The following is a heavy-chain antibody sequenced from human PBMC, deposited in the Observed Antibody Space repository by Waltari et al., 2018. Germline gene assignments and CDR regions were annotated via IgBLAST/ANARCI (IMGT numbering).Heavy chain of an antibody. D-gene: IGHD2-21*02. Sequence: QVQLVESGGGVVQPGRSLRLSCAASGFTFSSYGMHWVSQAPGKGLEWVAVISYDGSNKYYADSVKGRFTISRDNSKNTLYLQMNSLRAEDTAVYYCAWLAYCGGDCPGEAFDIWGQGTMVTVSS. J-gene: IGHJ3*02. CDR3: AWLAYCGGDCPGEAFDI. V-gene: IGHV3-30*03. CDR1: GFTFSSYG. CDR2: ISYDGSNK.